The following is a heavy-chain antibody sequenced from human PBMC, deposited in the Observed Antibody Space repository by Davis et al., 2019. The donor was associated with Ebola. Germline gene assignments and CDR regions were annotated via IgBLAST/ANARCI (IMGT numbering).Heavy chain of an antibody. V-gene: IGHV1-69*13. CDR3: ARALGTGTPYGMDV. D-gene: IGHD1-1*01. CDR1: GDPFSTYP. Sequence: AASVKVSCKAPGDPFSTYPINWVRQAPGQGLEWMGGIIPIFGTTDYAQKFQGRVTVTADESTRTAYMELSRLTSEDTAMYYCARALGTGTPYGMDVWGKGTTVTVSS. CDR2: IIPIFGTT. J-gene: IGHJ6*04.